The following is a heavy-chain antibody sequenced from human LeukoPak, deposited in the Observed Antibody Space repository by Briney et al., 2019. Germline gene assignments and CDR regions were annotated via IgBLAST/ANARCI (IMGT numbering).Heavy chain of an antibody. CDR3: TTVTITMVRGVDDY. V-gene: IGHV3-15*01. CDR1: GFTFSSFT. D-gene: IGHD3-10*01. J-gene: IGHJ4*02. CDR2: IKSKTDGGTT. Sequence: GGSLRLSCAASGFTFSSFTMNWVRQAPGKGLEWVGRIKSKTDGGTTDYAAPVKGRFTISRDDSKNTLYLQMNSLKTEDTAVYYCTTVTITMVRGVDDYWGQGTLVTVSS.